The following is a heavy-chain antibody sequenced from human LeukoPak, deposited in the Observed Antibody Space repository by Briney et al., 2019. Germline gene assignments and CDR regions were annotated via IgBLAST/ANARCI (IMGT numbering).Heavy chain of an antibody. D-gene: IGHD1-14*01. CDR2: IKQDGSDK. CDR3: AREVWGPEY. CDR1: GFTFTKYW. Sequence: GDSLNLSCAASGFTFTKYWMTWVGQAPGKGLEWVGNIKQDGSDKNYMDSVKGRFTISRDNTKNSVYLQMSSLRAEDTAVYYCAREVWGPEYWGQGTLVTVSS. J-gene: IGHJ4*02. V-gene: IGHV3-7*01.